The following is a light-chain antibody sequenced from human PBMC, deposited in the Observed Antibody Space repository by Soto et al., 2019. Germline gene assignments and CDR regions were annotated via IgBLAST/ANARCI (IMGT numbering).Light chain of an antibody. J-gene: IGKJ4*01. CDR3: QRYNSYPLT. CDR1: QSISSY. CDR2: KAS. Sequence: DIQMTQSPSTLSASVGDRVTITCRASQSISSYLAWYQQKPGKAPKLLIYKASSLESAVPSRFSGSGSGTEFTLTISSLQPDDFATYYCQRYNSYPLTFGGGTKVEIK. V-gene: IGKV1-5*03.